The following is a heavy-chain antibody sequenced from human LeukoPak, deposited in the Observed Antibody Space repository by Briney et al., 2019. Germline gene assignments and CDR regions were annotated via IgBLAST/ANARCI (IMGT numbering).Heavy chain of an antibody. CDR1: GFTFSSYS. D-gene: IGHD2-15*01. V-gene: IGHV3-48*04. Sequence: GGSLRLSCAASGFTFSSYSMNWVRQAPGKGLEWVSYISSSSSTIYYANSVKGRFTISRDNAKNSLYLQMNSLRAEDTAVYYCAREGRYCSGGSCYSDIWGQGTMVTVSS. CDR3: AREGRYCSGGSCYSDI. CDR2: ISSSSSTI. J-gene: IGHJ3*02.